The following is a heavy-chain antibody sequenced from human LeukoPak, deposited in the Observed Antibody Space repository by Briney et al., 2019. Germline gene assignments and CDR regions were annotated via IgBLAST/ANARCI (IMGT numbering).Heavy chain of an antibody. V-gene: IGHV3-48*01. CDR3: ARVGSRYGPPNS. D-gene: IGHD5-18*01. CDR1: GFNFRFYI. Sequence: PGGSLRLSYAASGFNFRFYIMNWVRQAPGKGLEWISYISSDAKTVNYADSVKGRFTISRDNAKNSLYLQMNSLSADDTAVYYCARVGSRYGPPNSWGQGTLVTVSS. CDR2: ISSDAKTV. J-gene: IGHJ4*02.